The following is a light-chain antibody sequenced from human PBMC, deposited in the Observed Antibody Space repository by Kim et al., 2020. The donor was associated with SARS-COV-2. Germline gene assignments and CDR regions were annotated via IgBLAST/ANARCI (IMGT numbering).Light chain of an antibody. J-gene: IGKJ4*01. Sequence: ISRRASRIVFIYFNRYQQKPGKPPLLLLSSASTLHHGVPSRFIGGGSGTDFTLTITGLPCEDLATYFWQQGFSVPPLTFGGGTTVDIK. V-gene: IGKV1-39*01. CDR2: SAS. CDR1: RIVFIY. CDR3: QQGFSVPPLT.